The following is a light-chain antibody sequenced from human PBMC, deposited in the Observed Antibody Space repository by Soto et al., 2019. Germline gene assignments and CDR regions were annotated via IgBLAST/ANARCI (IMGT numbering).Light chain of an antibody. CDR1: QGISNW. Sequence: DIQMTQSPSSVSASVGDRVTITCRASQGISNWLAWYQQKPGKAPNLLIYAASSLQSGVPSRFSGSGSETDFTLTITSLQPDDFATYYCQQTNSFLGVTFGQGTRLEIK. V-gene: IGKV1-12*01. J-gene: IGKJ5*01. CDR2: AAS. CDR3: QQTNSFLGVT.